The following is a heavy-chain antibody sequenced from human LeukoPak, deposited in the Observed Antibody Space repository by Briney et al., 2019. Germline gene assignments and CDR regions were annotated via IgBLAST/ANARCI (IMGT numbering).Heavy chain of an antibody. D-gene: IGHD3-22*01. CDR3: ARDRRGYYYDGNAFYFDY. J-gene: IGHJ4*02. CDR1: GFTFGSYT. V-gene: IGHV3-30-3*01. Sequence: GGSLRLSCAVSGFTFGSYTLHWVRQAPGKGLEWVALISNDGTKKFYADSVKGRFTISRDNSEDTVYLQMNSLRVEDTAVYYCARDRRGYYYDGNAFYFDYWGQGTQVTVST. CDR2: ISNDGTKK.